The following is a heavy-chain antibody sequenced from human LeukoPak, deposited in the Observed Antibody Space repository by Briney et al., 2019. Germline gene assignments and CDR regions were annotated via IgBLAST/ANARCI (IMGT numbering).Heavy chain of an antibody. J-gene: IGHJ6*02. CDR2: IYYSGST. D-gene: IGHD2-2*01. CDR3: ARGARSDCSSTSCLIYGMDV. CDR1: GGSISSYY. V-gene: IGHV4-59*01. Sequence: SQTLSLTCTVSGGSISSYYWSWIRQPPGKGLEWIGYIYYSGSTDYNPFLKSRVTISVDTSKNQFSLKLSSVTAADTAVYYCARGARSDCSSTSCLIYGMDVWGQGTTVTVSS.